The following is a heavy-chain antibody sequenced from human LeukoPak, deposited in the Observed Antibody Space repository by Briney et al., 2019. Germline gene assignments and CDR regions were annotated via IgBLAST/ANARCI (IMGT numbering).Heavy chain of an antibody. CDR1: GFTFSSYS. CDR2: ISSSSSTI. V-gene: IGHV3-48*04. Sequence: PGGSLRLSCAASGFTFSSYSMSWVRQAPGKGLEWVSYISSSSSTIYYADSVKGRFTISRDNAKNTLYLQMNSLRAEDTAVYYCARSLIGSDDYWGQGSLVTVSS. J-gene: IGHJ4*02. CDR3: ARSLIGSDDY. D-gene: IGHD1-20*01.